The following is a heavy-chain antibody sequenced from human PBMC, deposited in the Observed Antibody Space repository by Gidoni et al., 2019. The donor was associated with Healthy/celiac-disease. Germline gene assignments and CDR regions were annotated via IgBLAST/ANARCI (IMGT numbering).Heavy chain of an antibody. V-gene: IGHV4-59*01. CDR3: ARDVYPPNPARKWFGEPNGMDV. Sequence: QVQLQESGPGLVKPSETLSLPCTVSGGSISSYSWSCIRQPPGKGLEWIGYIYYSGSTNYNPSLKSRVTISVDTSKNQFSLKLSSVTAADTAVYYCARDVYPPNPARKWFGEPNGMDVWGQGTTVTVSS. CDR2: IYYSGST. D-gene: IGHD3-10*01. CDR1: GGSISSYS. J-gene: IGHJ6*02.